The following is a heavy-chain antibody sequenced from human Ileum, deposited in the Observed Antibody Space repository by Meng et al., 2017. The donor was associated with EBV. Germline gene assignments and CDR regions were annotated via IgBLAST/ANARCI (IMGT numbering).Heavy chain of an antibody. V-gene: IGHV4-4*02. J-gene: IGHJ4*02. CDR1: GDSFSGSYW. CDR2: VYPSGTP. D-gene: IGHD3-16*01. CDR3: ARDAFQYASGIPAH. Sequence: VQLQDPGQRLVRPSGTLSLTCTVSGDSFSGSYWWSWVRQSPEKGLEWIGEVYPSGTPYYNPSPKSRVTISLDKSRNQFSLNLIHVTAADAAVYYCARDAFQYASGIPAHWGQGTLVTVSS.